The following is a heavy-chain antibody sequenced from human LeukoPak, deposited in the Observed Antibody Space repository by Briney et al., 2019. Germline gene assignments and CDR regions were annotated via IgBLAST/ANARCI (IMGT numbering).Heavy chain of an antibody. J-gene: IGHJ4*02. CDR2: ISPYSGQT. D-gene: IGHD3-10*01. CDR3: ARDLGAGPERGDY. CDR1: GYTFINYG. Sequence: ASVKVSCKASGYTFINYGITWVRQAPGQGLEWLGWISPYSGQTNYAQRLQGRIIMTTDTSTNTANLDLRSLRSDDTAVFYCARDLGAGPERGDYWGQGTLVTVSS. V-gene: IGHV1-18*01.